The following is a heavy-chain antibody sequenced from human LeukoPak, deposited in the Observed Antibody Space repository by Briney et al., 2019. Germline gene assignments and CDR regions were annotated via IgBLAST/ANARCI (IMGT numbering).Heavy chain of an antibody. V-gene: IGHV7-4-1*02. D-gene: IGHD6-13*01. CDR2: INTNTGNP. J-gene: IGHJ5*02. Sequence: GASVKVSCKASGYTFTSYAMNWVRQAPGQGLEWMGWINTNTGNPTYAQGFTGRFGFSLDTSVSTAYLQISSLKAEDTAVYYCARDSGGTYSSSFDPWGQGTLVTVSS. CDR1: GYTFTSYA. CDR3: ARDSGGTYSSSFDP.